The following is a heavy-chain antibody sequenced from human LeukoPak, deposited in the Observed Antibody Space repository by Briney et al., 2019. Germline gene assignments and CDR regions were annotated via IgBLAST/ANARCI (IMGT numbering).Heavy chain of an antibody. V-gene: IGHV3-74*01. CDR1: GFTFSSYW. CDR2: INSDGSST. Sequence: GGSLRLSCAASGFTFSSYWMHWVRQAPGKGLVWVSRINSDGSSTNYADSVKGRFTISRDNAKNTLYLRMNSLRAEDTAVYYCARVLAAGTGYFDYWGQGTLVTVSS. CDR3: ARVLAAGTGYFDY. J-gene: IGHJ4*02. D-gene: IGHD6-13*01.